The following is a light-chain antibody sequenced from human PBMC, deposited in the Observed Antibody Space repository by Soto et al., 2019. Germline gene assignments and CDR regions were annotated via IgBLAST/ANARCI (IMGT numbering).Light chain of an antibody. CDR1: EDISNY. CDR2: GAS. V-gene: IGKV1-9*01. J-gene: IGKJ4*01. CDR3: QQVKRSPLT. Sequence: DIQLTQSPSFLSASVGDRVSITCRASEDISNYLAWYQRKPGKAPKVLISGASTLQSGVPSSFSGSGSGTEFTLTISSLQPEDFATYYCQQVKRSPLTFGGGTKVEIK.